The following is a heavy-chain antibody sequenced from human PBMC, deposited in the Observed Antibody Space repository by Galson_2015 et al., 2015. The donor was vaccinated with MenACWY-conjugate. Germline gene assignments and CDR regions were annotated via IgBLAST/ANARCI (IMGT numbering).Heavy chain of an antibody. D-gene: IGHD2-2*01. CDR1: GVTFSRHW. CDR3: ALYCRSTRCYGVAGCY. Sequence: SLRLCCEASGVTFSRHWMHWVRHAPGQGLVWVSLISSDGSSTSYADSVKGRFTISIDNAKNTLYLQMNSLRAEDTAVYHGALYCRSTRCYGVAGCYWGQGTLVTVSS. J-gene: IGHJ4*02. V-gene: IGHV3-74*01. CDR2: ISSDGSST.